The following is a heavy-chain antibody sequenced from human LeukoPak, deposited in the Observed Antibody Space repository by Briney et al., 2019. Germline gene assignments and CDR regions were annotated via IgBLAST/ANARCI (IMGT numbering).Heavy chain of an antibody. V-gene: IGHV1-18*01. D-gene: IGHD1-20*01. Sequence: ASMKVSCKTSAYTFTHYVISWVRQPPGQGLEWMGRISPYNGHTKYTQKLQGRVTMTTDTSTSTAYMELRSLRPDDTAVYYCARASTHRYNWKSGQLNDAFDIWGQGTMVTVSS. CDR1: AYTFTHYV. CDR2: ISPYNGHT. J-gene: IGHJ3*02. CDR3: ARASTHRYNWKSGQLNDAFDI.